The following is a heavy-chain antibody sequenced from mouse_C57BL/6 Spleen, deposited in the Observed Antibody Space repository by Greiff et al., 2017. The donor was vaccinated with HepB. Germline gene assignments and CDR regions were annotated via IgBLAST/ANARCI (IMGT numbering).Heavy chain of an antibody. V-gene: IGHV5-6*01. CDR2: ISSGGSYT. CDR3: ARIYYYGSSSPYWYFDV. CDR1: GFTFSSYG. J-gene: IGHJ1*03. Sequence: EVKVVESGGDLVKPGGSLKLSCAASGFTFSSYGMSWVRQTPDKRLEWVATISSGGSYTYYPDSVKGRFTISRDNAKNTLYLQMSSLKSEDTAMYYCARIYYYGSSSPYWYFDVWGTGTTVTVSS. D-gene: IGHD1-1*01.